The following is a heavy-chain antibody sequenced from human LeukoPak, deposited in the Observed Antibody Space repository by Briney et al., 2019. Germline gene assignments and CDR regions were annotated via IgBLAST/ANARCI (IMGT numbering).Heavy chain of an antibody. Sequence: ASVNVSCKVSGYTLTELSMHWVRQAPGKGLEWMGGFDPEDGETIYAQKFQGRVTMTEDTSTDTAYMELSSLRSEDTAVYYCATARRGYCSSTSCYTGLYWFDPWGQGTLVTVSS. CDR3: ATARRGYCSSTSCYTGLYWFDP. CDR1: GYTLTELS. J-gene: IGHJ5*02. CDR2: FDPEDGET. D-gene: IGHD2-2*02. V-gene: IGHV1-24*01.